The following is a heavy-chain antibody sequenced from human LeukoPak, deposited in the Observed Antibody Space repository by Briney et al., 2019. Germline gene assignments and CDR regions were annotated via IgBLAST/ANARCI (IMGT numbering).Heavy chain of an antibody. CDR2: IIPIFGTA. Sequence: SVKVSCKASGGTFSSYAISWVRQAPGQGLEWIGGIIPIFGTANYAQKFQGRVTITADESTSTAYMELSSLRSEDTAVYYCARAGGRFGYPFDYWGQGTLVTVSS. CDR1: GGTFSSYA. V-gene: IGHV1-69*01. J-gene: IGHJ4*02. CDR3: ARAGGRFGYPFDY. D-gene: IGHD2-15*01.